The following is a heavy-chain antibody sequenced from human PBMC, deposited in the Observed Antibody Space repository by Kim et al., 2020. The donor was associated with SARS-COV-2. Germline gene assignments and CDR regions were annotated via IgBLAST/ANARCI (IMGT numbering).Heavy chain of an antibody. D-gene: IGHD2-2*01. Sequence: SETLSLTCTVSGGSISSYYWSWIRQPPGKGLEWIGYIYYSGSTNYNPSLKSRVTISVDTSKNQFSLKLSSVTAADTAVYYCARLDCSSTSCYLNPWGQGTLVTVSS. CDR2: IYYSGST. CDR3: ARLDCSSTSCYLNP. J-gene: IGHJ5*02. CDR1: GGSISSYY. V-gene: IGHV4-59*08.